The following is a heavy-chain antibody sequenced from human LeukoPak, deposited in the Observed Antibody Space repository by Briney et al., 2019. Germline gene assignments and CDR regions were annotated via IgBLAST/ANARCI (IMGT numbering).Heavy chain of an antibody. CDR2: INHRGST. D-gene: IGHD2-2*01. CDR1: GGSFSGYY. CDR3: AIYCSSTSCHHKGVDP. V-gene: IGHV4-34*01. Sequence: SETLSLTCAVYGGSFSGYYWSWIRQPPGKGLECIGEINHRGSTNYNPSLKSRVTISVDTSKDQFSLKLSSVTAADTAVYYCAIYCSSTSCHHKGVDPWGLGTLVTVSS. J-gene: IGHJ5*02.